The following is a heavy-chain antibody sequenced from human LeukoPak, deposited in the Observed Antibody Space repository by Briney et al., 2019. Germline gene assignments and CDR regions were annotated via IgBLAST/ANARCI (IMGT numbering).Heavy chain of an antibody. D-gene: IGHD2-2*01. CDR1: GFTFDDYA. J-gene: IGHJ6*02. CDR3: AKDMFDYCSSTSCGSPHYYGMDV. Sequence: PGGSLRLSCAASGFTFDDYAMHWVRQAPGKGLEWVSGISWNSGSIGYADSVKGRFTISRDNAKNSLYLQMNSLRAEDTALYYCAKDMFDYCSSTSCGSPHYYGMDVWGQGTTVTVSS. V-gene: IGHV3-9*01. CDR2: ISWNSGSI.